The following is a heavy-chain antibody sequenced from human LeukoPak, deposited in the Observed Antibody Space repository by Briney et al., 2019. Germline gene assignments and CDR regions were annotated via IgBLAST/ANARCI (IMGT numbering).Heavy chain of an antibody. J-gene: IGHJ4*02. CDR1: GGPISSYY. Sequence: SETLSLTCTVSGGPISSYYWSWIRQPPGKGLEWIGYIYYSGSTNYNPSLKSRVTISVDTSKNQFSLKLSSVTAADTAVYYCARGKRLAHFDYWGQGTLVTVSS. V-gene: IGHV4-59*01. CDR3: ARGKRLAHFDY. CDR2: IYYSGST. D-gene: IGHD6-25*01.